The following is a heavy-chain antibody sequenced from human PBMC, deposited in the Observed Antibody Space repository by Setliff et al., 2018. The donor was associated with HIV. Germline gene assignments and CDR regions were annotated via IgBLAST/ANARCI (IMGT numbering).Heavy chain of an antibody. CDR3: ARAQRGYSHGKSAFDI. D-gene: IGHD6-25*01. J-gene: IGHJ3*02. CDR1: GYTFTSYD. CDR2: MNPNSGNT. V-gene: IGHV1-8*02. Sequence: ASVKVSCKASGYTFTSYDINWVRQATGQGLEWMGWMNPNSGNTGYAQKFQGRVTMTRNTSISTAYMELSSLRSDDTALYYCARAQRGYSHGKSAFDIWGQGTMVTVSS.